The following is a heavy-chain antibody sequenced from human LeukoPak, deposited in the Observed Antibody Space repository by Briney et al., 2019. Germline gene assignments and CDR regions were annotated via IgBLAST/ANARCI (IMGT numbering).Heavy chain of an antibody. D-gene: IGHD3-9*01. J-gene: IGHJ5*02. CDR3: ARSADDILTGDNWFDP. CDR2: IYTSGST. Sequence: PSETLSLTCTVSGGSISRYYWSWIRQPAGKGLEWIGRIYTSGSTNYNPSLKSRVTMSVDTSKNQFSLKLSSVTAADTAVYYCARSADDILTGDNWFDPWGQGTLVTVSS. CDR1: GGSISRYY. V-gene: IGHV4-4*07.